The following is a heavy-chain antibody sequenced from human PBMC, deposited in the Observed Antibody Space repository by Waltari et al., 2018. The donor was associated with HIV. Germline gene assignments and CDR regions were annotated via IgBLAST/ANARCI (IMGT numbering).Heavy chain of an antibody. CDR1: GDSVPSNSAR. CDR3: VRGGYDLLTGYRGFFDF. CDR2: TYYRSKWYN. Sequence: QVQLQQSGPRLVRPSQTLSLTCVISGDSVPSNSARWNWIRKSPSRGLEWLGRTYYRSKWYNDYAVSLKSRITINADTSNNQFSLRLTSVTPDDTAVYYCVRGGYDLLTGYRGFFDFWGQGILVTVSS. D-gene: IGHD3-9*01. V-gene: IGHV6-1*01. J-gene: IGHJ4*02.